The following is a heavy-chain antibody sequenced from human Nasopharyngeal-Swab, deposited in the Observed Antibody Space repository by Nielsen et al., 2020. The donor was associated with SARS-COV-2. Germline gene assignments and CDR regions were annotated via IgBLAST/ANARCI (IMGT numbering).Heavy chain of an antibody. V-gene: IGHV1-24*01. D-gene: IGHD3-22*01. CDR3: ATRKGLIAGSSGYNY. CDR1: GYTLTELS. CDR2: FDPEDGET. J-gene: IGHJ4*02. Sequence: VSCKVSGYTLTELSMHWVRQAPGTGLEWMGGFDPEDGETIYAQKFQGRVTMTEDTSTDTAYMELSSLRSEDTAVYYCATRKGLIAGSSGYNYWGQGTLVTVSS.